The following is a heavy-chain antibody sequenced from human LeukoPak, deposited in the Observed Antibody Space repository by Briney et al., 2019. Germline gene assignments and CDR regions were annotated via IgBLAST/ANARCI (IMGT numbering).Heavy chain of an antibody. V-gene: IGHV4-59*11. J-gene: IGHJ4*02. Sequence: SETLSLTCAVSDDSFSSHYWTWIRQPPGKGLEWIGYISYIGSTNYNPSLKSRVTISIDTSRNQFSLKLSSVTAADTAVYYCARDGMVRGVRHFDYWGQGTLVTVSS. CDR3: ARDGMVRGVRHFDY. CDR1: DDSFSSHY. D-gene: IGHD3-10*01. CDR2: ISYIGST.